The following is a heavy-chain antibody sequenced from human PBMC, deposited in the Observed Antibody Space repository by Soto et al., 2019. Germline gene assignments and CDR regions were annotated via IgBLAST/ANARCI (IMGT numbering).Heavy chain of an antibody. CDR1: GDSFNSNW. CDR3: ARRSAVTTFYFYGMDV. Sequence: GESLKVSCKVSGDSFNSNWIAWVRQRPGRGLEWMGIIYPIDSDTRYSPSFQGQVTISVDRSVNSAFLQWRSLKASDTATYYCARRSAVTTFYFYGMDVWGQGTTVTVSS. D-gene: IGHD4-17*01. V-gene: IGHV5-51*01. CDR2: IYPIDSDT. J-gene: IGHJ6*02.